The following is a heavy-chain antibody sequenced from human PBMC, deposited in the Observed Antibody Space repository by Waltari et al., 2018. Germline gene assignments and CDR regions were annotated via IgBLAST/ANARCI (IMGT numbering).Heavy chain of an antibody. CDR1: GGSISSSTW. CDR3: ASNQNYYGSGFHFDY. J-gene: IGHJ4*02. D-gene: IGHD3-10*01. V-gene: IGHV4-4*02. Sequence: QVQLQESGPGLVKHSGTLSLTCAVSGGSISSSTWWSWVRQPPGKGLEWIGEIYHSGSTNYNPSLKSRVTISVDKSKNQFSLKLSSVTAADTAVYYCASNQNYYGSGFHFDYWGQGTLVTVSS. CDR2: IYHSGST.